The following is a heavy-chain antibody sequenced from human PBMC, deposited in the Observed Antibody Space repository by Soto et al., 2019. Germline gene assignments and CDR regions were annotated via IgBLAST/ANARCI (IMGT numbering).Heavy chain of an antibody. CDR1: GYTFTSYG. CDR3: VRDDPSIAAACTPYNWFDP. J-gene: IGHJ5*02. V-gene: IGHV1-18*01. Sequence: ASVKVSCKASGYTFTSYGISWVRQAPGQGLEWMGWISAYNGNTNYAQKLQGRVTMTTDTSTSTAYMELRSLRSDDTAVYYCVRDDPSIAAACTPYNWFDPWGQGTLVTVSS. CDR2: ISAYNGNT. D-gene: IGHD6-13*01.